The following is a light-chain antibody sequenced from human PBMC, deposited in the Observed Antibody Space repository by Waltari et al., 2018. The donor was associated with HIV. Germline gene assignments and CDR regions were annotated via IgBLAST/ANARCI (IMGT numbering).Light chain of an antibody. CDR3: QQYNSYPWT. CDR2: KAS. J-gene: IGKJ1*01. CDR1: QSISSW. V-gene: IGKV1-5*03. Sequence: DIHMTQSPFTLSASVGVRVIITCRASQSISSWLAWYQQKPGKAPKLLIYKASSLESWVPSRFSGSGSGTEFTLTISSLQPDDFATYYCQQYNSYPWTFGQGTKVEIK.